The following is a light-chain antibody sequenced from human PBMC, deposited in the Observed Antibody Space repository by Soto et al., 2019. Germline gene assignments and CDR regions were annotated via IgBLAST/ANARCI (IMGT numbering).Light chain of an antibody. CDR1: QSLFDRDDDKTY. CDR3: MQRMKFPLT. CDR2: MLS. V-gene: IGKV2-40*01. Sequence: IVLTQAPLSLPVIPGEAASISCKSSQSLFDRDDDKTYLDWYLQRPGQSPQLLIYMLSHRASGVPDSFSGGGSDTDFTLKISRVEPEDVGVYYCMQRMKFPLTFGGWTKVEIK. J-gene: IGKJ4*01.